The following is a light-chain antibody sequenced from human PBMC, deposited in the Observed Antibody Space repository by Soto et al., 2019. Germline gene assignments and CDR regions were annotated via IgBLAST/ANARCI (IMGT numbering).Light chain of an antibody. CDR1: SSDVGGYNY. J-gene: IGLJ2*01. CDR2: DVS. V-gene: IGLV2-11*01. CDR3: CSYAGSYTGV. Sequence: QSVLTQPRSVSGSPGQSVTISCTGTSSDVGGYNYVSWYQQHPGKAPKLMIYDVSERPSGVPDRFSGSKSGNTPSLTISGLQAEDEADYYCCSYAGSYTGVFGGGTKLTVL.